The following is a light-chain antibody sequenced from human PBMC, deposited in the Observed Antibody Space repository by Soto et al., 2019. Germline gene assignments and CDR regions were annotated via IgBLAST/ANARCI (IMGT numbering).Light chain of an antibody. CDR1: QSISSY. CDR2: AAS. V-gene: IGKV1-39*01. J-gene: IGKJ3*01. CDR3: QQSYSTLT. Sequence: DIQMTQSPSSLSASVGDRVTIPCRASQSISSYLNWHQHKPGKAPKLLISAASSLQSGVPSRFSGSGSGTDFTLTIRSLKPEDFATDYCQQSYSTLTFGPGTKGDIK.